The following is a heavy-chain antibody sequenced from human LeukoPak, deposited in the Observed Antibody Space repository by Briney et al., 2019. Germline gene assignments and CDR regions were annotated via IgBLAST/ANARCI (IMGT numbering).Heavy chain of an antibody. CDR3: VRLALYPGKFSFDY. CDR1: GYTFTTFW. D-gene: IGHD2/OR15-2a*01. CDR2: IFPPDSNT. Sequence: GESLKISCEASGYTFTTFWIGWVRQMPGKGLEWVGIIFPPDSNTKYSPSFQDLVTISADKSINTAYLQWSSLKASDTAIYYCVRLALYPGKFSFDYWGQRTLVTVSS. V-gene: IGHV5-51*01. J-gene: IGHJ4*02.